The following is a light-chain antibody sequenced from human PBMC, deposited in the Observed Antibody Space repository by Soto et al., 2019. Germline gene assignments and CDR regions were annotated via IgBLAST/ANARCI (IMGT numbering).Light chain of an antibody. CDR3: QQYDTLPLT. Sequence: DIHMTQSPSSLSASVGDSVTITCQATQDITKFLNWYQHKPGKAPNLLIFDASNLQTGVPSRFSGSGSGTHFTLTINSLQPEDIATYYCQQYDTLPLTFGGGTKVEIK. CDR1: QDITKF. CDR2: DAS. J-gene: IGKJ4*01. V-gene: IGKV1-33*01.